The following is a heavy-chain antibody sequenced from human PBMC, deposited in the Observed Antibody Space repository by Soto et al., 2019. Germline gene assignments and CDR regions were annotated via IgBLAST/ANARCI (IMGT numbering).Heavy chain of an antibody. D-gene: IGHD4-4*01. CDR2: ISYDGRNK. CDR1: GFTFSGYG. CDR3: ANQVTSGNHDGDY. V-gene: IGHV3-30*18. Sequence: GGSLRLSCVASGFTFSGYGMHWVRQAPGKGLEWVAVISYDGRNKYYADSVRGRFTISRDNSKNTLYLQMNSLSPEDMAVYYCANQVTSGNHDGDYWGQGALVTVSS. J-gene: IGHJ4*02.